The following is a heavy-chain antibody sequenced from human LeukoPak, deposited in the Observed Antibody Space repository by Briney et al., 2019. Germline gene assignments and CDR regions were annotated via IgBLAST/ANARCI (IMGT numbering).Heavy chain of an antibody. J-gene: IGHJ6*02. CDR1: GFTFGDHA. CDR2: IRSKAYRGTT. V-gene: IGHV3-49*04. D-gene: IGHD1-1*01. Sequence: GRSLRLSCTTSGFTFGDHAMGWVRQAPGKGLEWVGFIRSKAYRGTTEYAAAVKGRFTISRDDLNSIAYLQMSSLKIEDTAIYYCTRGPIQLWVHNGIDVWGQGTTVTISS. CDR3: TRGPIQLWVHNGIDV.